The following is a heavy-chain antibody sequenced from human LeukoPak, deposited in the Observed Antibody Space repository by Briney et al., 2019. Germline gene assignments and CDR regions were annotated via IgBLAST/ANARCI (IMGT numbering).Heavy chain of an antibody. CDR1: GGSFSTESDY. D-gene: IGHD2-21*01. CDR3: ARGGAYGYWFDP. Sequence: SETLSLTCTVSGGSFSTESDYWSWIRQPPGKELEWIAYIYYSGSTNYNPSLKSRVTMSVDTSKNQFSLKLSSVTAADTAVYYCARGGAYGYWFDPWGQGTLVTVSS. V-gene: IGHV4-61*01. J-gene: IGHJ5*02. CDR2: IYYSGST.